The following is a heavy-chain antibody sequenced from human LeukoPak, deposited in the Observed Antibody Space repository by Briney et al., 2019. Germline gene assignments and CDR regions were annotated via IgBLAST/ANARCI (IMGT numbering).Heavy chain of an antibody. CDR1: GGSISSSSYY. V-gene: IGHV4-39*07. Sequence: SETLSLTCTVSGGSISSSSYYWGWIRQPPGKGLEWVGSIYYSGSTYYNPSLKSRVTISVDTSKNQFSLKLSSVTAADTAVYYCARDPGYCSSTSCYPKNWFDPWGQGTLVTVSS. CDR3: ARDPGYCSSTSCYPKNWFDP. J-gene: IGHJ5*02. D-gene: IGHD2-2*01. CDR2: IYYSGST.